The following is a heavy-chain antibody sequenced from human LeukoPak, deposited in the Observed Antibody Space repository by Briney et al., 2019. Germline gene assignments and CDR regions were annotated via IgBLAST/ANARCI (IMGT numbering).Heavy chain of an antibody. CDR2: FDPEDGET. Sequence: ASVKVSCKVSGYTLTELSMHWVRQAPGKGLEWMGGFDPEDGETIYAQKFQGRVTMTEDTSTDIAYMELSSLRSEDTAVYYCATVTRDGSGSFDAFDIWGQGTMVTVSS. J-gene: IGHJ3*02. D-gene: IGHD3-10*01. V-gene: IGHV1-24*01. CDR3: ATVTRDGSGSFDAFDI. CDR1: GYTLTELS.